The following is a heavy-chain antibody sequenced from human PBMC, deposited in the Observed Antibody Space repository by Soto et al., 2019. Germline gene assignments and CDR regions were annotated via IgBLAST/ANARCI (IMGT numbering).Heavy chain of an antibody. J-gene: IGHJ4*02. CDR1: GGTFSSYA. Sequence: SVKVSCKASGGTFSSYAISWVRQAPGQGLEWMGGIIPIFGTANYAQKFQGRVTITADESTSTAYMELSSLRSEDTAVYYCARGRTYYDFWRFFDYWGQGTLVTVSS. CDR2: IIPIFGTA. V-gene: IGHV1-69*13. D-gene: IGHD3-3*01. CDR3: ARGRTYYDFWRFFDY.